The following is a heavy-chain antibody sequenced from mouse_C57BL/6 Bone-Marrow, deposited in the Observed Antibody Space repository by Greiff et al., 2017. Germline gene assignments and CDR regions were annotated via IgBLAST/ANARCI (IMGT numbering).Heavy chain of an antibody. CDR2: IDPSDSYT. CDR1: GYTFTSYW. Sequence: VKLQESGAELVKPGASVKLSCKASGYTFTSYWMQWVKQRPGQGLEWIGEIDPSDSYTNYNQKFKGKATLTVDTSSSTAYMQLSSLTSEDSAVYYCARELIYYDYSAWFAYWGQGTLVTVSA. V-gene: IGHV1-50*01. D-gene: IGHD2-4*01. J-gene: IGHJ3*01. CDR3: ARELIYYDYSAWFAY.